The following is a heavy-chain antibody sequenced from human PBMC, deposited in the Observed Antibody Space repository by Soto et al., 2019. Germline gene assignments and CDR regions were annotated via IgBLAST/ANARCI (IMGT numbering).Heavy chain of an antibody. CDR1: GYTFTGYY. J-gene: IGHJ5*02. D-gene: IGHD1-26*01. Sequence: ASVKVACKASGYTFTGYYMRWVRQAPGQGLEWMGWINPNSGGTNYAQKFQGWVTMTRDTSISTAYMELSRLRSDDTAVYYCARYRLYSGSPRNNWFAPWGQRTLVTVSA. CDR2: INPNSGGT. V-gene: IGHV1-2*04. CDR3: ARYRLYSGSPRNNWFAP.